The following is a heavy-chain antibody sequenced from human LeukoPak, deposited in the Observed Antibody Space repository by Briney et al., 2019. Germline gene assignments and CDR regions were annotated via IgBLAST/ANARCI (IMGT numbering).Heavy chain of an antibody. D-gene: IGHD6-6*01. V-gene: IGHV3-49*04. J-gene: IGHJ4*02. CDR1: GFTFGDYA. CDR2: IRSKPYGGTT. Sequence: GGSLRLSCTASGFTFGDYALSWVRQAPGKGLEWVGLIRSKPYGGTTEYAASVKGRFTISRDDSKNIAYLQMNSLKTEGTAVYYCARRGRSSNYFDYWGQGTLVTVSS. CDR3: ARRGRSSNYFDY.